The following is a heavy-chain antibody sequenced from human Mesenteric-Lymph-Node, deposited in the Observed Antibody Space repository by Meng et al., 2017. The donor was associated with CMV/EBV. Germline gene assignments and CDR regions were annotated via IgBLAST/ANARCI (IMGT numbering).Heavy chain of an antibody. CDR3: AKNAKLSSGYFDY. CDR1: GFTFSNYA. D-gene: IGHD6-6*01. V-gene: IGHV3-23*01. J-gene: IGHJ4*02. Sequence: LSLTCAASGFTFSNYAMSWVRQAPGKGLEWVSVISGSGVGTYSADSVKGRFTISRDNSKNTLYLQMNSLRAEDTAVYYCAKNAKLSSGYFDYWGQGTLVTVSS. CDR2: ISGSGVGT.